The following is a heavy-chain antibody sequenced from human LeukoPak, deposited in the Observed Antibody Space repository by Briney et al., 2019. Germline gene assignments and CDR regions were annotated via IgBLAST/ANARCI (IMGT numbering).Heavy chain of an antibody. V-gene: IGHV3-23*01. J-gene: IGHJ4*02. D-gene: IGHD5-12*01. CDR3: ARNENSGWGYFDY. Sequence: GGSLRLSCAASGFTFSSYGMHWVRQAPGKGLEWVSVIGGSNGITFYVGSVKGRFTISRDNSKDTLYLQMNSLRAEDTAVYYCARNENSGWGYFDYWGQGTLVTVSS. CDR1: GFTFSSYG. CDR2: IGGSNGIT.